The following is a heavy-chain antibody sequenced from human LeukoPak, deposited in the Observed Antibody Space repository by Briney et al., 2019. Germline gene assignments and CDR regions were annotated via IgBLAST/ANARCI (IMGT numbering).Heavy chain of an antibody. CDR2: IRYDGSNK. V-gene: IGHV3-30*02. J-gene: IGHJ4*02. Sequence: GGSLRLSCAASGFTFSSYGMHWVRQAPGKGLEWVAFIRYDGSNKYYADSVKGRFTISRDNSKNTLYLQMNSLRAEDTAVYYCARVRGSSFSWYSGFDYWGQGTLVTVSS. CDR3: ARVRGSSFSWYSGFDY. D-gene: IGHD6-13*01. CDR1: GFTFSSYG.